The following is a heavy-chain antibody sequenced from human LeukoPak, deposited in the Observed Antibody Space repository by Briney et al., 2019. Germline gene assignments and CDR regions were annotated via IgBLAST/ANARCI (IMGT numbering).Heavy chain of an antibody. D-gene: IGHD6-6*01. CDR2: ISSSGSTI. Sequence: GGSLRLSCAASGFTFSDYYMSWIRQAPGKGLEWVSYISSSGSTIYYADSVKGRFTISRDNAENSLYLQMNSLRAEDTAVYYCARFKSSEYSSSSNAFDIWGQGTMVTVSS. CDR3: ARFKSSEYSSSSNAFDI. J-gene: IGHJ3*02. CDR1: GFTFSDYY. V-gene: IGHV3-11*01.